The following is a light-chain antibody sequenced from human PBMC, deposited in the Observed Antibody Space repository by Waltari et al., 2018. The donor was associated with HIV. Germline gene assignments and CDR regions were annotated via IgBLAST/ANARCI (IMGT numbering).Light chain of an antibody. CDR2: SNN. Sequence: QSVLTQPPSASGTPGQRVTISCSGSSSNIGSHTVNWYQQLPGPAPKPLIYSNNQRPPGGPDRCSGTKSCTSASLAISGLQSADEADYYCAAWDDRLNGPGVVFGGGTKLTGL. CDR3: AAWDDRLNGPGVV. CDR1: SSNIGSHT. J-gene: IGLJ2*01. V-gene: IGLV1-44*01.